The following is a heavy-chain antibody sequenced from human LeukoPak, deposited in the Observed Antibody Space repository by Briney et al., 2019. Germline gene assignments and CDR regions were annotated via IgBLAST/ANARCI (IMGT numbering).Heavy chain of an antibody. J-gene: IGHJ3*02. CDR2: IRHDGSNK. CDR1: GFTFSSYG. D-gene: IGHD2-2*01. V-gene: IGHV3-30*02. CDR3: VVPAAAGDAFDI. Sequence: GGSLRLSCAASGFTFSSYGIHWVRQAPGKGLDWVGFIRHDGSNKYYADSVKGRFTISRDNSKNTLYLQMNSLRAEDTAVYYPVVPAAAGDAFDIWGQGTMVTVSS.